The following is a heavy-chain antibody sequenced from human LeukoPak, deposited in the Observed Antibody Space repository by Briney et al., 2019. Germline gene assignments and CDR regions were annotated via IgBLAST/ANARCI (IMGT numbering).Heavy chain of an antibody. J-gene: IGHJ5*02. Sequence: GGSLRLSCAASGFTFSDYYMSWIRQAPGKGLEWVSYISSSGSTIYYADSVKGRFTISRDNAKNSLYLQMNSLRAEDTAVYYCARDRVRGVIIQNNWFDPWGQGTLVTVSS. V-gene: IGHV3-11*01. D-gene: IGHD3-10*01. CDR1: GFTFSDYY. CDR2: ISSSGSTI. CDR3: ARDRVRGVIIQNNWFDP.